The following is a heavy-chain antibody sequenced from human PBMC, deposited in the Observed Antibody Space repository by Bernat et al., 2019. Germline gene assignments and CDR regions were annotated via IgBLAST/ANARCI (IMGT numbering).Heavy chain of an antibody. D-gene: IGHD5-18*01. V-gene: IGHV3-30-3*01. Sequence: QVQLVESGGGVVQPGRSLRLSCAASGFTFSSYAMHWVRQAPGKGLEWVAVISYDGSNKYYADSVKGRFTISRDNSKNTLYPQMNSLRAEDTAVYYCARPWPADTLDYWGQGTLVTVSS. CDR2: ISYDGSNK. CDR1: GFTFSSYA. J-gene: IGHJ4*02. CDR3: ARPWPADTLDY.